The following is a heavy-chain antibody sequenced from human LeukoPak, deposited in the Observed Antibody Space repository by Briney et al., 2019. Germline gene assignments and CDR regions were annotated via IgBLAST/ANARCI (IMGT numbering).Heavy chain of an antibody. D-gene: IGHD6-13*01. CDR1: GFTFSSYA. Sequence: PGGSLRLSCAASGFTFSSYAMSWVRQAPGKGLEWVSAISGSGGSTHYADSVKGRFTISRDNSKNTLYLQMNSLRAEDTAVYYCAKGASYSSSWYVDYWGQGTLVTVSS. J-gene: IGHJ4*02. CDR2: ISGSGGST. CDR3: AKGASYSSSWYVDY. V-gene: IGHV3-23*01.